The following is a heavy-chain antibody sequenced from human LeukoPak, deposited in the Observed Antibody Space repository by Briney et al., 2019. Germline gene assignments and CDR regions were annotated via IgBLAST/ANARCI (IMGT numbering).Heavy chain of an antibody. CDR2: ISSSSSYI. J-gene: IGHJ3*02. V-gene: IGHV3-21*01. D-gene: IGHD2-15*01. CDR3: ARGGLGPVVDDGFDI. CDR1: GFTFSSYS. Sequence: GGSLRLSCAASGFTFSSYSMNWVRQAPGKGLEWVSSISSSSSYIYYADPVKGRLTISRDNAKNTLYLQMNSLRVEDTAVYYCARGGLGPVVDDGFDIWGQGTMVTVSS.